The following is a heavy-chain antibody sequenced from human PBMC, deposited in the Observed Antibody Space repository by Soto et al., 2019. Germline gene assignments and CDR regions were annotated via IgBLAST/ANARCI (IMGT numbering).Heavy chain of an antibody. V-gene: IGHV3-30-3*01. CDR3: ARDPQGSYCYIDY. J-gene: IGHJ4*02. CDR2: ISKDGNSK. Sequence: SLRLSFAASVFTFSNYAIHWVRQAPGKGLEWVTIISKDGNSKHYADSVKGRLTISRDNSKNTLFLQMNSLRAEDTAVYYRARDPQGSYCYIDYWGQGTPVTVSS. D-gene: IGHD1-26*01. CDR1: VFTFSNYA.